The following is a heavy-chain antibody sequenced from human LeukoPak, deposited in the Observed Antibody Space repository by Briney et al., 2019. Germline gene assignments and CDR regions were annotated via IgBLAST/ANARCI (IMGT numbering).Heavy chain of an antibody. CDR2: IRRKGFGETT. CDR3: ARNGPDGIFCDS. J-gene: IGHJ4*02. Sequence: PGGSLRLSCTASGFNIGDYAMNWFRQAPGKGLEWVGFIRRKGFGETTEYAASVKGRFTISRDDSKSLAYLQMNSLKTDDTAVYFCARNGPDGIFCDSWDQGILVTVSS. V-gene: IGHV3-49*03. CDR1: GFNIGDYA. D-gene: IGHD5-24*01.